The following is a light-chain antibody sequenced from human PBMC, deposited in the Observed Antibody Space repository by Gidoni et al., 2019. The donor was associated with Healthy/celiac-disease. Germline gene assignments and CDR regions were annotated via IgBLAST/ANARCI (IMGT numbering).Light chain of an antibody. CDR2: DAS. Sequence: EIVLTHSPATLPVSPGERATLSCRSSQSVSSYLAWYQQKPGQAPRLLIYDASNRATGIPARFSGSGSGTDFTLTISSLEPEDFAVYYCQQRSNWLFTFGPGTKVEIK. V-gene: IGKV3-11*01. J-gene: IGKJ3*01. CDR3: QQRSNWLFT. CDR1: QSVSSY.